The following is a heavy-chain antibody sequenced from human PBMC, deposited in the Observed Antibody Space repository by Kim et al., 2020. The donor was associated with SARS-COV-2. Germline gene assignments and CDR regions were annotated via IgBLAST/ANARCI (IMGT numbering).Heavy chain of an antibody. V-gene: IGHV3-23*01. J-gene: IGHJ4*02. D-gene: IGHD2-2*03. CDR3: ATAGYCSSTSCYRGLDY. CDR1: GFTFSSYA. CDR2: ISGSGGST. Sequence: GGSLRLSCAASGFTFSSYAMSWVRQAPGKGLEWVSAISGSGGSTYYADSVKGRFTISRDNSKNTLYLQMNSLRAEDTAVYYCATAGYCSSTSCYRGLDYWGQGTLVTVSS.